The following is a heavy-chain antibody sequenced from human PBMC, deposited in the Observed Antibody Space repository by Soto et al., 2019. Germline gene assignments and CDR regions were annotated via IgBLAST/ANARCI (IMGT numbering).Heavy chain of an antibody. V-gene: IGHV4-31*03. D-gene: IGHD5-18*01. J-gene: IGHJ5*02. CDR3: ARAWIQLWFFDP. CDR2: IYYSGST. Sequence: PSETLSLTCTVSGGSISSGGYYWSWIRQHPGKGLEWIGYIYYSGSTYYNPSLKSRVTISVDTSKNQFSLKLSSVTAADTAVYYCARAWIQLWFFDPWGQGTLVTVPQ. CDR1: GGSISSGGYY.